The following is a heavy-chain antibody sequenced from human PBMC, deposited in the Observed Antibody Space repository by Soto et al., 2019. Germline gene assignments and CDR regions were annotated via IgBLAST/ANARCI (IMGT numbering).Heavy chain of an antibody. CDR2: TYYRSKWYN. D-gene: IGHD6-6*01. J-gene: IGHJ6*02. V-gene: IGHV6-1*01. CDR3: ARSIAARPFYYYYGMDV. CDR1: GDSVSSNSAA. Sequence: SQTLSLTCAISGDSVSSNSAAWNWIRQSPSRGLEWLGRTYYRSKWYNNYAVSVKSRITINPDISKNQFSLQLNSVTPEDTAVYYCARSIAARPFYYYYGMDVWGQVTTVTVAS.